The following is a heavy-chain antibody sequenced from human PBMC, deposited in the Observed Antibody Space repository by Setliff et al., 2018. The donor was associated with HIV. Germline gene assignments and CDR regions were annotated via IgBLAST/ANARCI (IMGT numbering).Heavy chain of an antibody. V-gene: IGHV3-23*01. CDR3: ARGEPSILIEPAAFFDY. Sequence: GESLKISCAASGFTFSSYAMSWVRQAPGKGLEWVSAISGSGGSTYYADSVKGPSTISRDNSKNTLYLQMNSLRAEDTAVYFCARGEPSILIEPAAFFDYWGQGTLVTVSS. CDR2: ISGSGGST. J-gene: IGHJ4*02. CDR1: GFTFSSYA. D-gene: IGHD2-2*01.